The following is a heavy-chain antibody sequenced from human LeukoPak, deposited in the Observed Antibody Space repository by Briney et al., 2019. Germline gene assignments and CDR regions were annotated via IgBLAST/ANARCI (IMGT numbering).Heavy chain of an antibody. V-gene: IGHV3-21*01. D-gene: IGHD6-13*01. CDR3: ARAGYSSSWYLY. Sequence: GGALRLSCAASGFTFSTYWMSWVRQAPGKGLEWVSAISYSGGDTYYADSVKGRFTISRDNAKNSLYLQMNSLRAEDTAVYYCARAGYSSSWYLYWGQGTLVTVSS. CDR1: GFTFSTYW. CDR2: ISYSGGDT. J-gene: IGHJ4*02.